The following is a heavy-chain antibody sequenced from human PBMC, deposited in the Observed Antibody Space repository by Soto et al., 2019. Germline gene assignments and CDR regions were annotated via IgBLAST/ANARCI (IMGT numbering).Heavy chain of an antibody. V-gene: IGHV1-69*01. CDR2: IIPMYGPA. CDR3: VSVTCMVRGVIDNGFDP. CDR1: GGTFSSYA. D-gene: IGHD3-10*01. J-gene: IGHJ5*02. Sequence: QVPLVQSGAEVKKPGSSVTVSCKASGGTFSSYAIHWVRQAPGQGLEWMGGIIPMYGPAKYAQRFQGRVTITADESTTTVYMELTSLTSQDTDVYYCVSVTCMVRGVIDNGFDPWGHGTLVTVSS.